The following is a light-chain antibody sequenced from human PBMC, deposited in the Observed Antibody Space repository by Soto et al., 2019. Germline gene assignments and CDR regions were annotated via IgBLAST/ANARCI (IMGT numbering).Light chain of an antibody. CDR2: AAS. CDR1: QSVSSN. Sequence: EIVMTQSRATLSVSPGERATLSCRASQSVSSNLAWYQQKPGQAPRLLIYAASTRATGIPARFSGSGSGTEFTLTISSLQSEDFAVYYCQHYNNWPTWTFGQGTKVEIK. J-gene: IGKJ1*01. V-gene: IGKV3-15*01. CDR3: QHYNNWPTWT.